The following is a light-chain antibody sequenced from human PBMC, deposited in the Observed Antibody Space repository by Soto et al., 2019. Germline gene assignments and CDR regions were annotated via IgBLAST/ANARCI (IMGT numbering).Light chain of an antibody. V-gene: IGKV3-11*01. J-gene: IGKJ1*01. Sequence: EIVLTQSPATLSLSPGERATLSCRASQNFGSYLAWYQQKPGQAPRLLIYDASNRATGIPDRFSGSGSGTDFTLTVSSLEPEDFAVYYCQQRYNWPVTFGQGTKVEI. CDR2: DAS. CDR3: QQRYNWPVT. CDR1: QNFGSY.